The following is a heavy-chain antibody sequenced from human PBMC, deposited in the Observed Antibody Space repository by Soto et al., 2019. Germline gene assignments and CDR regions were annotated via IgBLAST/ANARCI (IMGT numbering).Heavy chain of an antibody. CDR3: AKGGTSWTRSYFDY. V-gene: IGHV3-23*01. Sequence: GGSLTLSCVASGFTFTSYSMSWVRQAPGKGLEWVSLISAGCGSTYYAASVTGRLTISRDNSKNTLYLQMNSLRAEDKAVYFCAKGGTSWTRSYFDYWGQGTLVTVSS. D-gene: IGHD6-13*01. J-gene: IGHJ4*02. CDR2: ISAGCGST. CDR1: GFTFTSYS.